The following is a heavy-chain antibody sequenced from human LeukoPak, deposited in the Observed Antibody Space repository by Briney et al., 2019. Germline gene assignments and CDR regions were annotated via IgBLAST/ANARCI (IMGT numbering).Heavy chain of an antibody. Sequence: GRSLRLSCAASGFTFSSYAMHWVRQAPGKGLEWVAAISYDGSNKYYADSVKGRFTISRDNSKNTLYLQMNSLRAEDTAVYYCARVAYDSSGSVDYWGQGTLVTVSS. J-gene: IGHJ4*02. CDR1: GFTFSSYA. CDR3: ARVAYDSSGSVDY. CDR2: ISYDGSNK. V-gene: IGHV3-30-3*01. D-gene: IGHD3-22*01.